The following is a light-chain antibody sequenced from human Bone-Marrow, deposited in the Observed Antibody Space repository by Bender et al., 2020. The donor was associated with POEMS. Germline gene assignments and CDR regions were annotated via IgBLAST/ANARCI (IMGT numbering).Light chain of an antibody. V-gene: IGLV1-44*01. CDR1: GSNIGGYP. J-gene: IGLJ3*02. CDR2: GNN. CDR3: QSYGDGRIGWV. Sequence: QSVLTQPPSVSGTPGQRVTISCSGSGSNIGGYPVNWYQQLPGTAPRLLVYGNNNRPSGVPDRFSASKSGTSASLAITGLQSEDEADYYCQSYGDGRIGWVFGGGTRLTVL.